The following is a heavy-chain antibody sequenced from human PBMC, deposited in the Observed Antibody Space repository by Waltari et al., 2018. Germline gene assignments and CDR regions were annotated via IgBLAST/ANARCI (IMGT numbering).Heavy chain of an antibody. Sequence: QVQLQESGPGLVKPSETLSLTCTVSGGSISSYYWSWIRQPAGKGLEWIGRIYTSGSTNYNPSLKSRVTISVDKSKNQFSLKLSSVTAADTAVYYCAAGYSYGRPTFDYFDYWGQGTLVTVSS. D-gene: IGHD5-18*01. CDR3: AAGYSYGRPTFDYFDY. CDR1: GGSISSYY. CDR2: IYTSGST. J-gene: IGHJ4*02. V-gene: IGHV4-4*07.